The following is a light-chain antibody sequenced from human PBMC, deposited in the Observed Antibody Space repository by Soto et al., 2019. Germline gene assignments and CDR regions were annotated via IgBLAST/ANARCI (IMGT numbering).Light chain of an antibody. J-gene: IGKJ1*01. Sequence: EIVLTQSPATLSLSPGERATLSCMASPSVSSYFAWYQQKPGQAPRLLIYDASNRATGIPARFSGSGSGTYFTLTISSLEPEDFAVYYCQQRANWPLTFGQGTRVEIK. CDR1: PSVSSY. V-gene: IGKV3-11*01. CDR2: DAS. CDR3: QQRANWPLT.